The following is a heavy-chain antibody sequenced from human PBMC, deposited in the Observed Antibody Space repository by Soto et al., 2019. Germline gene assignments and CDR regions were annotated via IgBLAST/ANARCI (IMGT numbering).Heavy chain of an antibody. J-gene: IGHJ3*02. Sequence: QVQLVQSGAEVKKPGSSVKVSCKASGGTFSSYTISGVRQAPGQGLEWMGRIIPILGIANYAQKFQGRVTITADKSTSTAYMELSSLRSEDTAVYFCARESVVPAADYAFDIWGQGTMVTVSS. V-gene: IGHV1-69*08. CDR1: GGTFSSYT. D-gene: IGHD2-2*01. CDR3: ARESVVPAADYAFDI. CDR2: IIPILGIA.